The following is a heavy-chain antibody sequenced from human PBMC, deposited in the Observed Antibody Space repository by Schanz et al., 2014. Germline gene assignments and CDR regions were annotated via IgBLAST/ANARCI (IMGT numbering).Heavy chain of an antibody. CDR3: ARGGFFDSTSFDF. J-gene: IGHJ4*02. V-gene: IGHV1-46*03. CDR1: GYSFTSYY. Sequence: QVQLVQSGGEVKKPGASVRVSCKASGYSFTSYYMHWVRQAPGQGLEWMGIINPSGGSASYAQKFQGRVTMTRDTSTSTVYMELSSLRSEDTAVYYCARGGFFDSTSFDFWGQGTLVTVSS. D-gene: IGHD2-2*01. CDR2: INPSGGSA.